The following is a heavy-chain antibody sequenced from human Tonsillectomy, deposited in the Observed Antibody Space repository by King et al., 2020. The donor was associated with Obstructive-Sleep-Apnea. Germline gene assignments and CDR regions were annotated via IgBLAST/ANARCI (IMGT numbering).Heavy chain of an antibody. Sequence: VQLVESGGGVVQPGRSLRLSCAASGFAFSYHAIHWVRQAPGKGLEWVAFISYDGSSKYYADSLKGRITISRDNSKNTLYLQMNRLKPEDTAVYYCTREVAAAGQDYYYHGLDVWGQGTTGTVSS. V-gene: IGHV3-30*04. CDR1: GFAFSYHA. D-gene: IGHD6-13*01. CDR3: TREVAAAGQDYYYHGLDV. J-gene: IGHJ6*02. CDR2: ISYDGSSK.